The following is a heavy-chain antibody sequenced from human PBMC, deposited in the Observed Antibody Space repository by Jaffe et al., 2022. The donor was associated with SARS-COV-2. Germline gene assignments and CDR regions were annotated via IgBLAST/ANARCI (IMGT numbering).Heavy chain of an antibody. Sequence: EVQLVESGGGVVQPGGSLRLSCAASGFTFDDYAMHWVRQAPGKGLEWVSLISGDGGSTYYADSVKGRFTISRDNSKNSLYLQMNSLRTEDTALYYCAKDRTRRGSTPFDYWGQGTLVTVSS. CDR1: GFTFDDYA. J-gene: IGHJ4*02. CDR3: AKDRTRRGSTPFDY. D-gene: IGHD3-10*01. CDR2: ISGDGGST. V-gene: IGHV3-43*02.